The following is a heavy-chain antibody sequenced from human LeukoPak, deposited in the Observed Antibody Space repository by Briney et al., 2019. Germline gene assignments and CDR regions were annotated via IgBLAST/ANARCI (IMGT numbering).Heavy chain of an antibody. J-gene: IGHJ4*02. Sequence: PSETLSLTCTVSGGSISSYYWSWVRQPPGKGLEWIGYIYYSGSTNYNPSLKSRVTISVDTSKNQFSLKLSSVTAADTAVYYCARWEVGSSTSFHSDYWGQGTLVTVSS. V-gene: IGHV4-59*08. CDR2: IYYSGST. CDR3: ARWEVGSSTSFHSDY. CDR1: GGSISSYY. D-gene: IGHD2-2*01.